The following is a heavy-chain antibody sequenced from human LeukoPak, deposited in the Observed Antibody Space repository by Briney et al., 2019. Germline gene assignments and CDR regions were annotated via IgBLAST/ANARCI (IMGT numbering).Heavy chain of an antibody. CDR1: GGSVSSGSYY. J-gene: IGHJ4*02. CDR3: ARRIAVAGTFDY. D-gene: IGHD6-19*01. CDR2: IYYSGST. V-gene: IGHV4-61*01. Sequence: SETLSLTCTVSGGSVSSGSYYWSWIRQPPGKGLEWIGYIYYSGSTNYNPSLKSRLTILVDTSKNQFSLKLSSVTAADTAVYYCARRIAVAGTFDYWGQGTLVTVSS.